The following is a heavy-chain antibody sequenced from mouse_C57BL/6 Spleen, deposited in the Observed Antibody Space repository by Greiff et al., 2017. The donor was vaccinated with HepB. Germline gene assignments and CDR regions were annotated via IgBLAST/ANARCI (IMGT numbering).Heavy chain of an antibody. Sequence: QVQLQQSGAELVRPGTSVKMSCKASGYTFTNYWIGWAKQRPGHGLEWIGDIYTGGGYTNYNEKFKGKATLTADKSSSTAYMQFSSLTSEDSAIYYCARNYGNYYAMDYWGQGTSVTVSS. CDR1: GYTFTNYW. V-gene: IGHV1-63*01. CDR3: ARNYGNYYAMDY. D-gene: IGHD2-1*01. CDR2: IYTGGGYT. J-gene: IGHJ4*01.